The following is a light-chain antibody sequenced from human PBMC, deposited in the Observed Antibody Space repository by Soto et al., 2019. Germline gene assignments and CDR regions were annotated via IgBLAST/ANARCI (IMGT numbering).Light chain of an antibody. Sequence: QSALTQPASVSGSPGQSITISCTGTSSDVGGYNYVSWYQQHPGKAPKVMIYEVSNRPSWVSNRFSGSKSGNTASLTISGLQAEDESDYYCSSYTRSSTLVFGGGTKLTVL. CDR3: SSYTRSSTLV. CDR2: EVS. V-gene: IGLV2-14*01. J-gene: IGLJ2*01. CDR1: SSDVGGYNY.